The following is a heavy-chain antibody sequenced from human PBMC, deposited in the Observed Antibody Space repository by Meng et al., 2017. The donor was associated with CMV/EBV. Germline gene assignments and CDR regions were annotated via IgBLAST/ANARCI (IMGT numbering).Heavy chain of an antibody. J-gene: IGHJ6*02. D-gene: IGHD5-18*01. CDR1: GFTFDDYA. CDR2: ISWDGGST. Sequence: GESLKISCAASGFTFDDYAMHWVRQAPGKGLEWVSLISWDGGSTYYADSVKGRFTISRDNSKNTLYLQMNSLRAEDTAVYYCAKDLFVDTAMVTGYYYGMDVWGQGTTVTVSS. V-gene: IGHV3-43D*03. CDR3: AKDLFVDTAMVTGYYYGMDV.